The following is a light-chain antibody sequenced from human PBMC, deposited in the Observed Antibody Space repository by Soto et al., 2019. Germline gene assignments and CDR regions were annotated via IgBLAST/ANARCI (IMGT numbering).Light chain of an antibody. Sequence: IGMPQSPDTLSVSPGDRATLSCRASQGVRSDLAWYQQKAGQSPRLLIYGASTRAAETPARFSGSESETEFTLTISSLQSEDFAVYYCQQYNKWPLTFGGGTKVDIK. CDR2: GAS. V-gene: IGKV3-15*01. J-gene: IGKJ4*01. CDR3: QQYNKWPLT. CDR1: QGVRSD.